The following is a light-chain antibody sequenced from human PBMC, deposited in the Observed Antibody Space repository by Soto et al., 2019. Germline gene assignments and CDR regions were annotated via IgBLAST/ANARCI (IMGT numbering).Light chain of an antibody. Sequence: QSALTQPASVSGSPGESITISCTGTSSDIGSYDLVSWYRQHPGKAPKLIIYEVNKRPSGVSNRFSASKSGNTASLTISGFQAEDEADYYCRSFAGSPWVFGGGTKLTVL. CDR3: RSFAGSPWV. CDR2: EVN. V-gene: IGLV2-23*02. CDR1: SSDIGSYDL. J-gene: IGLJ3*02.